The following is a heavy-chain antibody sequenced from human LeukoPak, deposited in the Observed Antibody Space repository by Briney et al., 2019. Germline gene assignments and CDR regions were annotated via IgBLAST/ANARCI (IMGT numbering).Heavy chain of an antibody. CDR1: GFTFSSYA. D-gene: IGHD3-9*01. CDR3: ARARYFDWLLYRENTNIDY. V-gene: IGHV3-30*04. Sequence: GGSLRLSCAASGFTFSSYAMRWVRQAPGKGLEWVAVISYDGSNKYYADSVKGRFTISRDNSKNTLYLQMNSLRAEDTAVYYCARARYFDWLLYRENTNIDYWGQGTLVTVSS. J-gene: IGHJ4*02. CDR2: ISYDGSNK.